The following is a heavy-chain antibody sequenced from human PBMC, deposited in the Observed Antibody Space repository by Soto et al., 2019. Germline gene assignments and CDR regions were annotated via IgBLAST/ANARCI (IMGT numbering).Heavy chain of an antibody. Sequence: GGSLRLSCAASGFTFSSYAMSWVRQAPGKGLEWVSAISGSGGSTYYADSVEGRFTISRDNSKNTLYLQMNSLRAEDTAVYYCAKDSQGAYYDFWSGYSYYYYGMDVWGQGTTVTVSS. D-gene: IGHD3-3*01. CDR2: ISGSGGST. V-gene: IGHV3-23*01. J-gene: IGHJ6*02. CDR1: GFTFSSYA. CDR3: AKDSQGAYYDFWSGYSYYYYGMDV.